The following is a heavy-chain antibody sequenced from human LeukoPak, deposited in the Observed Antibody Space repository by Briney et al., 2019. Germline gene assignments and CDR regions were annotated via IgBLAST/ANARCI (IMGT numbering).Heavy chain of an antibody. J-gene: IGHJ3*02. CDR3: ASHNSGWYQAFDI. D-gene: IGHD6-19*01. Sequence: PSETLSLTCAVSGGSISSGGYSWSWIRQPPGKGLEWIGYIYYSGSTNYNPSLKSRVTISVDTSKNHFSLNLRSVTAADTAVYYCASHNSGWYQAFDIWGQGTMVTVSS. CDR2: IYYSGST. CDR1: GGSISSGGYS. V-gene: IGHV4-61*08.